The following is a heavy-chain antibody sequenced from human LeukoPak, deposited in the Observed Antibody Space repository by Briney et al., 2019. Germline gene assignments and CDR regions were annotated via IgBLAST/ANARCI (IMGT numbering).Heavy chain of an antibody. V-gene: IGHV3-30*04. J-gene: IGHJ6*02. D-gene: IGHD6-19*01. CDR3: ARDQIAVASSGDVGSYYYYGMDV. CDR1: GFTFSSYA. CDR2: ISYDGSNK. Sequence: GGSLRLSCAASGFTFSSYAMHWVRQAPGKGLEWVAVISYDGSNKYYADSVKGRFTISRDNSKNTLYLQMNSLRAEDTAVYYCARDQIAVASSGDVGSYYYYGMDVWGQGTTVTVSS.